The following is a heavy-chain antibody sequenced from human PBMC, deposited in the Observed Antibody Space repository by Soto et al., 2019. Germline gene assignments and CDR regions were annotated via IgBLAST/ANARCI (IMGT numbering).Heavy chain of an antibody. CDR2: ISGSGGST. D-gene: IGHD1-26*01. CDR1: GFTFSSYA. J-gene: IGHJ5*02. Sequence: GGSLRLSCAASGFTFSSYAMSWVRQAPGKGLEWVSAISGSGGSTYYADSVKGRFTISRDNSKNTLYLQMNSLRAEDTAVYYCAKGSHSGSYYNWFDPWGQGTLVTVSS. V-gene: IGHV3-23*01. CDR3: AKGSHSGSYYNWFDP.